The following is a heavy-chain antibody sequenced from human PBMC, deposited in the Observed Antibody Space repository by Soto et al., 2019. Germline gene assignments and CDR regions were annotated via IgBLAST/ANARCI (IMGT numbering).Heavy chain of an antibody. D-gene: IGHD3-3*01. CDR1: GLSFSKAW. CDR2: IKNKTDGGIT. Sequence: GGSLRLSCAASGLSFSKAWMSWVRLTPGKGLEWVGRIKNKTDGGITDYPAPVRDRFTISRDDSRSTLYLQMNSLKNEDTAVYYCITDPYYDFWSGYHFDYWGQGTLVTVSS. J-gene: IGHJ4*02. CDR3: ITDPYYDFWSGYHFDY. V-gene: IGHV3-15*01.